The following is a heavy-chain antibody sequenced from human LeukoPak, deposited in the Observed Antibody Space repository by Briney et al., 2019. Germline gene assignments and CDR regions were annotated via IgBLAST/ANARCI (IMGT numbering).Heavy chain of an antibody. CDR1: GYSISSGYY. CDR3: ARGRADSSGYPFDY. D-gene: IGHD3-22*01. J-gene: IGHJ4*02. V-gene: IGHV4-38-2*02. CDR2: IYHSGST. Sequence: SETLSLTCTVSGYSISSGYYWGWIRQPPGKGLEWIGEIYHSGSTNYNPSLKSRVTISVDKSKNQFSLKLSSVTAADTAVYYCARGRADSSGYPFDYWGQGTLVTVSS.